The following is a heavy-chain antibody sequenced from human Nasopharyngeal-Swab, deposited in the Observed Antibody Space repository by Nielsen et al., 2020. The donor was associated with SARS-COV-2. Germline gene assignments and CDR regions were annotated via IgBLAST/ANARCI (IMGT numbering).Heavy chain of an antibody. V-gene: IGHV3-33*01. Sequence: WIRQPPGKGLEWVGLIWYDGSNKYYADSVKGRFTISRGSSKNTLYLQMSSLRAEDTAVYYCARDLGENSSIDYWGQGTLVTVSS. CDR2: IWYDGSNK. D-gene: IGHD3-16*01. J-gene: IGHJ4*02. CDR3: ARDLGENSSIDY.